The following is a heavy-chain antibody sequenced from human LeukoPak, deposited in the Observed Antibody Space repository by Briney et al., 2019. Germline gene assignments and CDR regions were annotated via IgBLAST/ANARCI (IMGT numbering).Heavy chain of an antibody. V-gene: IGHV4-38-2*02. Sequence: SETLSLTCTVSGGSISSYYWGWIRQPPGKGLEWIGSIYHSGSTYYNPSLKSRVTISVDTSKNQFSLKLSSVTAADTAVYYCARVSYCSGGSCYPNSYYFDYWGQGTLVTVSS. D-gene: IGHD2-15*01. CDR3: ARVSYCSGGSCYPNSYYFDY. CDR1: GGSISSYY. CDR2: IYHSGST. J-gene: IGHJ4*02.